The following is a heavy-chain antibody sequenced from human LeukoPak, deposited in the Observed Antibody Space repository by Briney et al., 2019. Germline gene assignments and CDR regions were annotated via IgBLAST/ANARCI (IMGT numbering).Heavy chain of an antibody. D-gene: IGHD6-6*01. CDR1: GYSISSGYY. J-gene: IGHJ4*02. Sequence: SETLSLTCAVSGYSISSGYYWGWIRQPPGKGLEWIGSIYHSGSTYYNPSLKSRVTKSVDTSKNQFSLKRSSVTAADTAVYYCARHRGLGGSSSYFDYWGQGTLVTVSS. CDR3: ARHRGLGGSSSYFDY. V-gene: IGHV4-38-2*01. CDR2: IYHSGST.